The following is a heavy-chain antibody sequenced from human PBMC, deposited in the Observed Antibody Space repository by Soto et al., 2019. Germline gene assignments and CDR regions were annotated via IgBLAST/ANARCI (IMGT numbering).Heavy chain of an antibody. CDR2: IYYSGST. V-gene: IGHV4-59*01. J-gene: IGHJ6*03. Sequence: PSETLSLTCTVSGGYISSYYWSWIRQPPGKGLEWIGYIYYSGSTNYNPSLKSRVTISVDTSKNQFSLKLSSVTAADTAVYYCASAAFGVSLSYYYYMDVWGKGTTVTVSS. D-gene: IGHD3-3*01. CDR1: GGYISSYY. CDR3: ASAAFGVSLSYYYYMDV.